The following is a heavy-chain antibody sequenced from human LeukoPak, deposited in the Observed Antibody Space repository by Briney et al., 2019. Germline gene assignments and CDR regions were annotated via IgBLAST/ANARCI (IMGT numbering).Heavy chain of an antibody. D-gene: IGHD1-7*01. V-gene: IGHV3-21*01. CDR1: GFTVSSYY. CDR3: ARRGTGTLTNAFDI. J-gene: IGHJ3*02. CDR2: ISSISTYT. Sequence: KTGGSLRLSCAASGFTVSSYYMSWVRQAPGKGLEWVSSISSISTYTHYADSVKGRFTISRDNAKNSLYLQMNSLRAEDTAVYYCARRGTGTLTNAFDIWGQGTMVTVSS.